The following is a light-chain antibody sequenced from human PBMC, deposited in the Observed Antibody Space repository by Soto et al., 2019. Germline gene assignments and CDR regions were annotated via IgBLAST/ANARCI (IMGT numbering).Light chain of an antibody. Sequence: QAVVTQPASVSGSPGQSITISCTGTSSDVGGYNFVSWYQQHPGKAPKLMIYDVNNRPSGVSDRFSGSKSGNTASLTISGLRAEDEADYYCSSYTRTTTDVFGTGTKLTVL. V-gene: IGLV2-14*01. CDR3: SSYTRTTTDV. CDR2: DVN. CDR1: SSDVGGYNF. J-gene: IGLJ1*01.